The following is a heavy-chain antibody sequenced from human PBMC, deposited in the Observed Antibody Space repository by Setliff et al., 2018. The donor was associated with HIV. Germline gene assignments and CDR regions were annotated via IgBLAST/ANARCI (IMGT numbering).Heavy chain of an antibody. Sequence: ASVKVSCKASGYTFTSFAMHWVRQAPGQRLEWMGWINVGNGDTKFSQKFQGRVTITRDISASTVYLDLSRLRSEDTAVYSCARDKGGQFFFYYMDVWSKGTTVTVSS. CDR1: GYTFTSFA. D-gene: IGHD3-16*01. V-gene: IGHV1-3*01. J-gene: IGHJ6*03. CDR2: INVGNGDT. CDR3: ARDKGGQFFFYYMDV.